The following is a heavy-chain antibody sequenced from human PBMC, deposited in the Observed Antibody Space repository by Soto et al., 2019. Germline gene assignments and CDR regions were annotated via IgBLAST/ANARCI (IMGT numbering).Heavy chain of an antibody. CDR3: ATPQSSSWFYFDY. CDR1: GFTFSSYA. V-gene: IGHV3-23*01. J-gene: IGHJ4*02. Sequence: EVQLLESGGGLVQPGGSLRLSCAASGFTFSSYAMSWVRQAPGKGLEWVSDISGRGGSTYYADSVQGRFTISGDNSKNTLYLQMNSLRDEYTAVYYCATPQSSSWFYFDYWGQGTLVTVSS. D-gene: IGHD6-13*01. CDR2: ISGRGGST.